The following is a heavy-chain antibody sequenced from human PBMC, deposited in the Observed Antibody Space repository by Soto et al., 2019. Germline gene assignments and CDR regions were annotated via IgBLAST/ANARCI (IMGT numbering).Heavy chain of an antibody. J-gene: IGHJ4*02. D-gene: IGHD1-26*01. Sequence: GGSLRLSCAASGFTFSSYDMHWVRQATGKGLEWVSAIGTAGDTYYPGSVKGRFTISRENAKNSLYLQMNSLRAGDTAVYYCARGPYPIWGSGSYYFDYWGQGTLVTVSS. CDR2: IGTAGDT. CDR3: ARGPYPIWGSGSYYFDY. CDR1: GFTFSSYD. V-gene: IGHV3-13*01.